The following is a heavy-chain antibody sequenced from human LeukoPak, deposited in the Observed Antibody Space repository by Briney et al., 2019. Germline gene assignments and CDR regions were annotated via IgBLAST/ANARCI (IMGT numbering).Heavy chain of an antibody. J-gene: IGHJ6*03. D-gene: IGHD5-12*01. CDR2: ISGSGGST. CDR3: AKYVGYDVYYYMDV. CDR1: GFSFSGYA. Sequence: GGSLRLSCAASGFSFSGYAMSWVRQAPGKGLEWVSGISGSGGSTYYTDSVKGRFTISRDNSKNTLYLQMNSLRAEDTAIYYCAKYVGYDVYYYMDVCSKGTTVTVSS. V-gene: IGHV3-23*01.